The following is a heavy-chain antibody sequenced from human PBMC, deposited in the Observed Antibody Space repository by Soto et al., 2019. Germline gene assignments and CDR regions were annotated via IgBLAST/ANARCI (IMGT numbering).Heavy chain of an antibody. D-gene: IGHD6-6*01. CDR3: ARDRIGRPLDY. CDR1: GFIFSSFT. J-gene: IGHJ4*02. V-gene: IGHV3-30-3*01. Sequence: QVQLVESGGGVVQPGRSLRLSCATSGFIFSSFTMNWVRQAPGKGLEWVAVMSYDVSNNYSADSVKGRFTISRDNSKNTLYLQMNSLRAEDTAVYYCARDRIGRPLDYWGQGTLVTVSS. CDR2: MSYDVSNN.